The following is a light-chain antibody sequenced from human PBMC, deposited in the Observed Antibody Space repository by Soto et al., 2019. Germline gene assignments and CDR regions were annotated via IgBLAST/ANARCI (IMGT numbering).Light chain of an antibody. Sequence: DIGLTQCPGTLSLSPGERATLSCRASQSVPRSYLAWYQQKPGQAPRLLIYGASNRATGIPDRFSGSGSGTDFTLTISRLEPEDFAVYYCQQYGSSGTFGQGGIVDI. V-gene: IGKV3-20*01. CDR3: QQYGSSGT. CDR1: QSVPRSY. J-gene: IGKJ1*01. CDR2: GAS.